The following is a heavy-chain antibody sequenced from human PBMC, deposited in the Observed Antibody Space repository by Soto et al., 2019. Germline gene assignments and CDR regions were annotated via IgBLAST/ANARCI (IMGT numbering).Heavy chain of an antibody. CDR1: GYTFTSYG. CDR3: AIDQSIAVAGGLGY. V-gene: IGHV1-18*04. J-gene: IGHJ4*02. D-gene: IGHD6-19*01. Sequence: QVQLVQSGAEVQKPGASVKVSCKASGYTFTSYGISWVRQAPGQGLEWMGWISAYNGNTNYAQKLQGRVTMTTDTSTSTAYMELRSLRSDDTAVYYCAIDQSIAVAGGLGYWGQGTLVTVSS. CDR2: ISAYNGNT.